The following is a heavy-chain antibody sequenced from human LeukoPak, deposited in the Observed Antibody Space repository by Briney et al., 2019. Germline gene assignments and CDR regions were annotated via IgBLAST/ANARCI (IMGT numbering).Heavy chain of an antibody. V-gene: IGHV1-8*01. CDR1: GYTFTGYD. J-gene: IGHJ4*02. CDR2: MSPNSADT. D-gene: IGHD1-26*01. CDR3: TRGSLSGSSRDY. Sequence: ASVKVSCKASGYTFTGYDINWVRQATGQGLEWMRWMSPNSADTGYAQKFQGRVTMTRNTSIDTAYMDLSGLRSDDTAVYYCTRGSLSGSSRDYWGQGTLVTVSS.